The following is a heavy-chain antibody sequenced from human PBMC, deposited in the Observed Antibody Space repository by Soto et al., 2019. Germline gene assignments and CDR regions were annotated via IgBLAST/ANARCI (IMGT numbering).Heavy chain of an antibody. CDR2: ISPYNGHA. CDR1: GYHFISYG. V-gene: IGHV1-18*01. CDR3: ARDRVAPANNWFDP. J-gene: IGHJ5*02. Sequence: QVQLVQSGAEVKNPGASVKVSCTSSGYHFISYGISWLRQAPGQGLEWMGWISPYNGHAEYAQKMQGRVTLTADTSTSTAYMELTSLTSDDTAVYYCARDRVAPANNWFDPWGQGTLVTVSS. D-gene: IGHD2-2*01.